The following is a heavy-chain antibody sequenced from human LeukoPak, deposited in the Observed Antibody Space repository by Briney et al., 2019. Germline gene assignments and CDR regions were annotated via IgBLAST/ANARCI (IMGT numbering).Heavy chain of an antibody. CDR2: IIPIFGTA. CDR3: ARVGSGSYYFDY. V-gene: IGHV1-69*06. J-gene: IGHJ4*02. D-gene: IGHD3-10*01. Sequence: ASVKVSCKASGCTFSSYAISWVRQAPGQGLEWMGGIIPIFGTANYAQKFQGRVTITAHKSTSTAYMELSSLRSEDTAVYYCARVGSGSYYFDYWGQGTLVTVSS. CDR1: GCTFSSYA.